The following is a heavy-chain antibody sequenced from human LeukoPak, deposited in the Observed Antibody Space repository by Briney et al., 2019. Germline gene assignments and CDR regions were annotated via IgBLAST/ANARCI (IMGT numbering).Heavy chain of an antibody. CDR2: IYYSGST. CDR3: ARLSGWPAYYMDV. Sequence: SETLSLTCTVSGGSISSYYWSWIRQPPGKGLEWIGYIYYSGSTNYNPSLKSRVTISVDTSKNQFSLKLSPVTAADTAVYYCARLSGWPAYYMDVWGKGTTVTVSS. V-gene: IGHV4-59*08. J-gene: IGHJ6*03. CDR1: GGSISSYY. D-gene: IGHD6-19*01.